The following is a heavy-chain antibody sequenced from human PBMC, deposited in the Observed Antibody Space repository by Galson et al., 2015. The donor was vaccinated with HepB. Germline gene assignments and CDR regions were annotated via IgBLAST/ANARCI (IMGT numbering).Heavy chain of an antibody. D-gene: IGHD5/OR15-5a*01. J-gene: IGHJ4*02. V-gene: IGHV3-23*01. CDR1: GGSISSYY. CDR3: ATLYADSDY. CDR2: ISNSGVST. Sequence: ETLSLTCTVSGGSISSYYWSWIRQPPGKGLEWVSTISNSGVSTFYADSVKGRSTISRDNSKNTLFVEMNSLRADDTAVYYCATLYADSDYWGQGTLVTVSS.